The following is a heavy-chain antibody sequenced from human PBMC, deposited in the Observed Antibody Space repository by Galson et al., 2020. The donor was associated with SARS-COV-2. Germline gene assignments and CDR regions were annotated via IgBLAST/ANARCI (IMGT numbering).Heavy chain of an antibody. J-gene: IGHJ3*02. CDR3: ARRAVRYNSFDM. D-gene: IGHD3-16*02. Sequence: GESLKISCKGSGYSFSNYWIGWVRQMPGKGLEWMGIINPRDSDTKYTPPFQGQVLVSVDKSVNTAYLQWGSLRASDTATYYCARRAVRYNSFDMWGQGTMVTVSP. CDR2: INPRDSDT. CDR1: GYSFSNYW. V-gene: IGHV5-51*01.